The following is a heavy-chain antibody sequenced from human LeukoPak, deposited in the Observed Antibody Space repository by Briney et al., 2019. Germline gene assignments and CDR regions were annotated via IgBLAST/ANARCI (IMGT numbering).Heavy chain of an antibody. V-gene: IGHV1-18*01. D-gene: IGHD3-10*01. CDR2: ISAYNGNT. Sequence: GASVKVSCTASGYTFTSYGISWVRQAPGQGLEWMGWISAYNGNTNYAQKLQGRVTMTTDTSTSTAYMELRSLRSDDTAVYYCARFMVRGVNQYYYYGMDVWAKGPRSPSP. CDR3: ARFMVRGVNQYYYYGMDV. J-gene: IGHJ6*02. CDR1: GYTFTSYG.